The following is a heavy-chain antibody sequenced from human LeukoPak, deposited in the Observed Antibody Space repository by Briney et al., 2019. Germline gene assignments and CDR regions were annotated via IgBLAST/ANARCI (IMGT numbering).Heavy chain of an antibody. D-gene: IGHD4-17*01. CDR3: ARIVFGDYLGYFYYYYMDV. V-gene: IGHV4-34*01. CDR1: GGSFSGDF. CDR2: IHYNGSA. Sequence: SETLSLTCAVYGGSFSGDFWSWLRQSPGKGLEWIGNIHYNGSASYNPSLKSRVTISLGRSKNQFSLSLNSMTAADTALYSCARIVFGDYLGYFYYYYMDVWGTGTAVTVSS. J-gene: IGHJ6*03.